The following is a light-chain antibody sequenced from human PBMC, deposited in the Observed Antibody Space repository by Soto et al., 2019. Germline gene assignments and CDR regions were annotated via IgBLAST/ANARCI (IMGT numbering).Light chain of an antibody. CDR3: QQYHDWPTWT. Sequence: ETVMTQSPATLSVSPGERATLSFRASQSVSSNLAWYQQKPGQAPRLLIYGASTRATGIPTRFSGRGSGTEFTLTISRLQSDDFALYDCQQYHDWPTWTFGQGTKVEVK. CDR2: GAS. CDR1: QSVSSN. V-gene: IGKV3-15*01. J-gene: IGKJ1*01.